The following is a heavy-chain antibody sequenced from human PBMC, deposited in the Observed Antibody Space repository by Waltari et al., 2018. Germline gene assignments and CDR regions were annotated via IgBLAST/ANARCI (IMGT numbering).Heavy chain of an antibody. J-gene: IGHJ4*02. CDR3: ARDHYYGSGTYSSFDY. V-gene: IGHV3-21*01. D-gene: IGHD3-10*01. CDR2: ITSSSYI. Sequence: WVRQAPGKRLEWVSSITSSSYIYYADSVKGRLTISRDNAKNSRYLQMNSLRAEDTAVYYCARDHYYGSGTYSSFDYWGQGTLVTVSS.